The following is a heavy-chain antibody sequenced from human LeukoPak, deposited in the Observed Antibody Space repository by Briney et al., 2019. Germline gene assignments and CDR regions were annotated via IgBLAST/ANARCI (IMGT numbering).Heavy chain of an antibody. V-gene: IGHV1-46*01. CDR3: ACCGYSSSWYDY. D-gene: IGHD6-13*01. CDR1: GYTFTSYY. Sequence: ASVKVSCKASGYTFTSYYMHWVRQAPGQGLGWMGIINPSGGSTSYAQKFQGRVTMTRDMSTSTVYMELSSLRSEDTAVYYCACCGYSSSWYDYWGQGTLVTVSS. CDR2: INPSGGST. J-gene: IGHJ4*02.